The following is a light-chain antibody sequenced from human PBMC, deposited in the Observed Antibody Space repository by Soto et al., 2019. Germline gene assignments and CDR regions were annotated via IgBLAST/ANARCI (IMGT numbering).Light chain of an antibody. CDR3: QPYGRSPLT. V-gene: IGKV3-20*01. Sequence: EIVLTQSPDTLSLSPGERATLSCRASQSVRNNYLAWYQQKPGQAPRFLIYDASSRATGIPDRFSGSGSGTDFTLTISRLEPEDFAVYYCQPYGRSPLTFGGGTKVDIK. J-gene: IGKJ4*01. CDR1: QSVRNNY. CDR2: DAS.